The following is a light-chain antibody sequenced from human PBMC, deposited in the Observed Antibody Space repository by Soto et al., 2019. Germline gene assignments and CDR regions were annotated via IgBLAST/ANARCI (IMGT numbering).Light chain of an antibody. Sequence: ESVLTQSPCTLSLSPGERATLSCRASQSVXSRYLAWYQQSPGQAPSLRXGAASTMPTGSPDRLSGSGSATDFSLTIRGLKPEDLAVYYFQQDRWATNTFGQGTRLEIK. J-gene: IGKJ5*01. CDR2: AAS. V-gene: IGKV3-20*01. CDR1: QSVXSRY. CDR3: QQDRWATNT.